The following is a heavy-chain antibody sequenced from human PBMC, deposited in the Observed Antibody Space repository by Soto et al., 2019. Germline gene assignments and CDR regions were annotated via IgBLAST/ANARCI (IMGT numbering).Heavy chain of an antibody. CDR3: ARRHLAVAVIPWFDP. J-gene: IGHJ5*02. CDR1: GLSITDSEMG. CDR2: IDSSGEK. V-gene: IGHV2-26*01. D-gene: IGHD2-21*01. Sequence: QVTLKESGPVLAKPTETLTLRCTVSGLSITDSEMGVSWIRQPPGQPLEWLAHIDSSGEKSYRTFLKSRLAISKDTSKSQIVLTMTNMDPADTATYYCARRHLAVAVIPWFDPWGQGIPVTVSS.